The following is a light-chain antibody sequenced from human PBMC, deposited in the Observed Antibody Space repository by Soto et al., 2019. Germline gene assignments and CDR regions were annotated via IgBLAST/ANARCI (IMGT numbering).Light chain of an antibody. Sequence: DVVMTQSPLSLAVTLGQPASISCRSSQSLLYSDGNTHLNWFHQRPGQSPRRLIYKVSNRDSGVPERFSGRGSGTDFTLKISRVEAEDVGVYYCMQGTHWPPYTFGQGTKLEIK. CDR1: QSLLYSDGNTH. V-gene: IGKV2-30*01. J-gene: IGKJ2*01. CDR3: MQGTHWPPYT. CDR2: KVS.